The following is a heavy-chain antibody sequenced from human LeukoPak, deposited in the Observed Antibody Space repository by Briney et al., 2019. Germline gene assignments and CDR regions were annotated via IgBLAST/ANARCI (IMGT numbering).Heavy chain of an antibody. J-gene: IGHJ6*02. D-gene: IGHD6-19*01. CDR1: GFTFSSYS. Sequence: GGSLRLSCAASGFTFSSYSMNWVRQAPGKGLEWVSSISSSSSCIYYADSVKGRFTISRDNAKNSLYLQMNSLRAEDTAVYYCATGYSSGWSQVWGQGTTVTVSS. V-gene: IGHV3-21*01. CDR2: ISSSSSCI. CDR3: ATGYSSGWSQV.